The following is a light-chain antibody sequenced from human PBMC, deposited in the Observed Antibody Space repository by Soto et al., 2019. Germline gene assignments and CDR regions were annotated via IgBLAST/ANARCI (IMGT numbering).Light chain of an antibody. CDR1: HSMSNSN. V-gene: IGKV3-20*01. Sequence: EIVMTQSPSTLSVSPGDRATLSCRASHSMSNSNLAWYKHKPGQAPRLLIYGASNRATGIPDRFSGSGSGKDFILTINRLEPEDFAVYYCQEFASNFGGGTKVDIK. J-gene: IGKJ4*01. CDR3: QEFASN. CDR2: GAS.